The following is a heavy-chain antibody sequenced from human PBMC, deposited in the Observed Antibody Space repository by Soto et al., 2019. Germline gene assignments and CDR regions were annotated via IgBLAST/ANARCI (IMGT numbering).Heavy chain of an antibody. D-gene: IGHD4-17*01. CDR3: SRGDATKIVVTTYYAMDV. CDR2: IIPVFGTA. CDR1: GGTLSNYG. J-gene: IGHJ6*02. Sequence: QVQLVQSGAEVKKPGSSVRVSCKASGGTLSNYGISWVRQAAGQGLEWMGGIIPVFGTANYAQKFQGRVTITADESKSTVYMDVTSLRSEDTAVYYCSRGDATKIVVTTYYAMDVWGQGTTVSVSS. V-gene: IGHV1-69*12.